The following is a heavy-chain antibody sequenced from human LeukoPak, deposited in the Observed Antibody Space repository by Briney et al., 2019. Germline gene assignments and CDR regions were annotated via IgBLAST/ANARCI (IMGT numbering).Heavy chain of an antibody. Sequence: ASVKVSCKASGGTFSSYAISWVRQAPGQGLEWMGGIIPIFGTANYAQKFQGRVTITADESTSTAYMELSSLRSEDTAVYYCAGSIVATGNWFDPWGQGTLVTVSS. CDR1: GGTFSSYA. V-gene: IGHV1-69*13. D-gene: IGHD5-12*01. CDR3: AGSIVATGNWFDP. J-gene: IGHJ5*02. CDR2: IIPIFGTA.